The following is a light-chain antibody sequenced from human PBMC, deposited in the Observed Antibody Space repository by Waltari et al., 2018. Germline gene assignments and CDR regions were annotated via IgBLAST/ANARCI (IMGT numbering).Light chain of an antibody. V-gene: IGLV10-54*04. Sequence: QAGLTQPPSVSKGLGQTATLPCRGHADNVGKARAIWRQQDPGPPPKPLAHRSTTRPSGVSERFSASRSGDTASLNIDGLQTDDEADYHCAAWDSRLSAWLFGGGTKLTVL. CDR3: AAWDSRLSAWL. CDR1: ADNVGKAR. J-gene: IGLJ3*02. CDR2: RST.